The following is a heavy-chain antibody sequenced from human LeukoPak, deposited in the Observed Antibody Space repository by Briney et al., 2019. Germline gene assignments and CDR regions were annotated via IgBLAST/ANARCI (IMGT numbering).Heavy chain of an antibody. Sequence: PSETLSLTCTVSGGSISSGSYYWSWIRQPPGKGLEWIGYIYHSGSTNYNPSLKSRVTISVDTSKNQFSLKLSSVTAADTAVYYCARDGHSGNDGLWGQGTLVTVSS. CDR1: GGSISSGSYY. V-gene: IGHV4-61*01. J-gene: IGHJ4*02. CDR3: ARDGHSGNDGL. D-gene: IGHD5-12*01. CDR2: IYHSGST.